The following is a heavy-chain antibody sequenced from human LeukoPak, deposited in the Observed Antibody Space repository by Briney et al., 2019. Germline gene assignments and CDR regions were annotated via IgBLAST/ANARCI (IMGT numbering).Heavy chain of an antibody. CDR2: IYYSGST. D-gene: IGHD3-22*01. J-gene: IGHJ5*02. V-gene: IGHV4-59*01. CDR3: ARLVFDFYDSSGYYWFDP. CDR1: GGSISRYY. Sequence: SETLSLTCSVSGGSISRYYWSWIRQPPGKGLEWIGYIYYSGSTNYNPSLKSRVTISVDTSKSQFSLKLSSVTAADTAVYYCARLVFDFYDSSGYYWFDPWGQGTLVTVSS.